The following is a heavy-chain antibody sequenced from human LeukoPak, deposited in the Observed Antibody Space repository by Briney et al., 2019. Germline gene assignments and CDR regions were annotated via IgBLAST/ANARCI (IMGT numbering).Heavy chain of an antibody. Sequence: ASVKVSCKSSGYTFTGYFVHWVRQAPGQGLEWMGWINPNSGGTNYAQKFQGRVTMTRDTSISIAYMELSRLRSDDTAVYYCARLTRKTTVVPPDFDYWGQGILVTVSS. CDR1: GYTFTGYF. V-gene: IGHV1-2*02. CDR2: INPNSGGT. CDR3: ARLTRKTTVVPPDFDY. J-gene: IGHJ4*02. D-gene: IGHD4-23*01.